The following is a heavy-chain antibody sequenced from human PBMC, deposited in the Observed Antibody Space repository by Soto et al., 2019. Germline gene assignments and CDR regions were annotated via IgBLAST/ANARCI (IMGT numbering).Heavy chain of an antibody. J-gene: IGHJ4*02. CDR1: GFTFSSYA. CDR2: IGASCAGT. V-gene: IGHV3-23*01. D-gene: IGHD3-10*01. Sequence: EVQLLESGGGLVKPGGSLRLSCEASGFTFSSYAMSWVRQAPGKGLEWVSGIGASCAGTYYAESVKGRFTITRDNSKKTLKLQMNSLRAEDTAGYYCALRKPGSCFDYWGQGTLVTVSS. CDR3: ALRKPGSCFDY.